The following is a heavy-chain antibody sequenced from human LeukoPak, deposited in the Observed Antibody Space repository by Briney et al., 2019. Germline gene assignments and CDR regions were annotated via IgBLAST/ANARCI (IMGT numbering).Heavy chain of an antibody. V-gene: IGHV3-23*01. J-gene: IGHJ3*02. CDR3: AKVELVVVVAATLGAFDI. Sequence: GGSLRLSCAASGFTFSSYAMSWVRQAPGKGLEWVSAISGSGGSTYYADSVKGRFTISRDNSKNTLYLQMNSLRAEDTAVYYCAKVELVVVVAATLGAFDIWGQGTMVTVSS. CDR2: ISGSGGST. D-gene: IGHD2-15*01. CDR1: GFTFSSYA.